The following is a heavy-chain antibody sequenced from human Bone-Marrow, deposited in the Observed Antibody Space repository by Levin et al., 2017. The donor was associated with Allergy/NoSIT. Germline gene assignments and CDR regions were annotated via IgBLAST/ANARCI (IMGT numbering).Heavy chain of an antibody. D-gene: IGHD3-22*01. J-gene: IGHJ4*02. CDR3: ATPYDTTNFDY. CDR1: GYTLFELS. V-gene: IGHV1-24*01. Sequence: ASVKVSCKVSGYTLFELSMHWVRQAPGKGLEWMGGVHPEHGETIYAENFQGRLTLTEDTATDTAYMELSSLRSDDTALYYCATPYDTTNFDYWGQGTLVTVSS. CDR2: VHPEHGET.